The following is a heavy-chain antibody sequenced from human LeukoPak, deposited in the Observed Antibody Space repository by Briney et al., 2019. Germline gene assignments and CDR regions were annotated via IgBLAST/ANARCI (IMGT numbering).Heavy chain of an antibody. D-gene: IGHD6-13*01. Sequence: GRSLRLSCEAYGFTFSSYGMHWVRKDPGKGMVWVAVVWNDGTKKSYADSVKGRFTISRDKSKNTLYLQMNSLRAEDTAVYYCARARGAAGTGPIDYWGRGTLVTVSS. J-gene: IGHJ4*02. V-gene: IGHV3-33*01. CDR3: ARARGAAGTGPIDY. CDR2: VWNDGTKK. CDR1: GFTFSSYG.